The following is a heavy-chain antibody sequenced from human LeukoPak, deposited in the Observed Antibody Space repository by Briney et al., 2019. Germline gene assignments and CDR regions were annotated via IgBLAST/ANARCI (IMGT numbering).Heavy chain of an antibody. V-gene: IGHV4-34*01. CDR2: INHSGST. CDR1: GGSFSGYY. D-gene: IGHD6-19*01. J-gene: IGHJ5*02. Sequence: SETLSLTCAVYGGSFSGYYWSWIRQPPGKGLEWIGEINHSGSTNYTPPLKSRVTISVDTSKNQFSLKLSPVTAADTAVYYCARHTYSSGWYYWFDPRGQGTLVTVSS. CDR3: ARHTYSSGWYYWFDP.